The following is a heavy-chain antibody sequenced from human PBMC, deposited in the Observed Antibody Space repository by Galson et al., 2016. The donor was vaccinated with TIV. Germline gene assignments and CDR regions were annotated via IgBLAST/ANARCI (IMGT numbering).Heavy chain of an antibody. D-gene: IGHD3-10*01. CDR3: ARLTYNYGSGSYPWFDP. CDR2: MYYTGDT. CDR1: GGSTSNSSYF. V-gene: IGHV4-39*01. Sequence: SETLSLTCTVSGGSTSNSSYFWGWIRRPPGKGLEWIGSMYYTGDTYNTPSLKSRVTISLDTSKNQFSLKLSSVTAADAAVYYCARLTYNYGSGSYPWFDPWGQGTQVTVSS. J-gene: IGHJ5*02.